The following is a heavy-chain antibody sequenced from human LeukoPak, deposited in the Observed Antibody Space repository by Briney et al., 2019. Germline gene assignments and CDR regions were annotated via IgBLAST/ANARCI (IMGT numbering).Heavy chain of an antibody. CDR2: INHSGST. CDR1: GGSFSGYY. Sequence: PSETPSLTCAVYGGSFSGYYWSWIRQPPGKGLEWIGEINHSGSTNYNPPLKSRVTISVDTSKNQFSLKLSSVTAADTAVYYCARQGIPGIYYYYMDVWGKGTTVTISS. D-gene: IGHD2-21*01. V-gene: IGHV4-34*01. CDR3: ARQGIPGIYYYYMDV. J-gene: IGHJ6*03.